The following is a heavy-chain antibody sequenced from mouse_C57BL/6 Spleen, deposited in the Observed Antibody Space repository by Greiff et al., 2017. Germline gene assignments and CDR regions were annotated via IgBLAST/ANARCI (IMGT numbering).Heavy chain of an antibody. V-gene: IGHV1-82*01. CDR3: ARRSYYYGSSSAMDY. Sequence: VQRVESGPELVKPGASVKISCKASGYAFSSSWMNWVKQRPGKGLEWIGRIYPGDGDTNYNGKFKGKATLTADKSSSTAYMQLSSLTSEDSAVYFCARRSYYYGSSSAMDYWGQGTSVTVSS. CDR1: GYAFSSSW. D-gene: IGHD1-1*01. J-gene: IGHJ4*01. CDR2: IYPGDGDT.